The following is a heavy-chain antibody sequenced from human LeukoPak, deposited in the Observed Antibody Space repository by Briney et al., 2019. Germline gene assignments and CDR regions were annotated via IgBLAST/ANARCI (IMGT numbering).Heavy chain of an antibody. V-gene: IGHV3-23*01. CDR1: GFTFSTYA. Sequence: GGSLRLSCAASGFTFSTYAMSWVRQAPGKGLEWVSGISGNGDITYYADSVKGRFTISRDNSKNTLYLQMNSLRAEDTAVYYCAKEGHTSGYYSDYWGQGTLVTVSS. J-gene: IGHJ4*02. CDR2: ISGNGDIT. CDR3: AKEGHTSGYYSDY. D-gene: IGHD3-22*01.